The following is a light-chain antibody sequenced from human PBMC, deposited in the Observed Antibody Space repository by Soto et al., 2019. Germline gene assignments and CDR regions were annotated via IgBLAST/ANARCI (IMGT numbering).Light chain of an antibody. V-gene: IGKV1-27*01. CDR2: AAS. CDR3: PTYSSARVT. J-gene: IGKJ4*01. Sequence: DIQMTQSPSSLSASVGDRVTITCRASQGISNSLAWYQQNAGKSPKLLIYAASNLQSGVPSRFSGSGSGTDFSLTISSLQPDDVATYDCPTYSSARVTFGGGTKVEIK. CDR1: QGISNS.